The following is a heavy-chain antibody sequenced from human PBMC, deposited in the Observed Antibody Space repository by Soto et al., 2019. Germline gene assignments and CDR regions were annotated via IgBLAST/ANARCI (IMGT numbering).Heavy chain of an antibody. CDR3: ARGGISHWAYFYYMDV. CDR1: GGSLSDYF. Sequence: SETLSLTCVVSGGSLSDYFWSWIRQPPGMALEWIGEINHLGSINYNPSLKSRVTMSVDTSKNQSSLTLNSVTAADTATYYCARGGISHWAYFYYMDVWDRGTTVTVSS. J-gene: IGHJ6*03. D-gene: IGHD2-21*01. V-gene: IGHV4-34*01. CDR2: INHLGSI.